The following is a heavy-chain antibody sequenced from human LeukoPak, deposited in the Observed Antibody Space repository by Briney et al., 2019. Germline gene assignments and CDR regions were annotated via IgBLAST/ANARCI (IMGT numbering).Heavy chain of an antibody. J-gene: IGHJ3*02. V-gene: IGHV4-38-2*02. CDR3: ARHLTGRDAFDI. CDR2: VYHSGST. D-gene: IGHD1-14*01. Sequence: SETLSLTCTVSGYSISTGYYWGWVRQPPGKRLEWIGTVYHSGSTYYNPSLRSRAAISVDTSKNQFSLKLSSVTAADTAVYYCARHLTGRDAFDIWGQGTMVTVSS. CDR1: GYSISTGYY.